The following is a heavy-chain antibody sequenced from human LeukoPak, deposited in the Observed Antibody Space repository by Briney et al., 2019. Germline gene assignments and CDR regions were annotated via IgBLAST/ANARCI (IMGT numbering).Heavy chain of an antibody. D-gene: IGHD1-26*01. V-gene: IGHV3-9*01. CDR2: ISWNSGSI. CDR3: AKDRVGATSGTFDI. CDR1: GFTFDDYA. Sequence: GGSLRLSCAASGFTFDDYAMHWVRQAPGRGLEWVSGISWNSGSIGYADSVKGRFTISRDNAKNSLYLQMNSLRAEDTALYYCAKDRVGATSGTFDIWGQGTMVTVSS. J-gene: IGHJ3*02.